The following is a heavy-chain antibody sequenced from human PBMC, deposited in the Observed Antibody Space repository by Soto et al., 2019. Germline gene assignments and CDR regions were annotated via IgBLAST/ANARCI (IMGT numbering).Heavy chain of an antibody. CDR1: GFTFSSYW. Sequence: EVQLVESGGGLVQSGGSLRLSCAASGFTFSSYWMSWVRQGPGKGPEWVANIKQDGSEIYYVDSVKGRFTISRDNAKSSLYLQMTSLRAEDTAVYHCAKSISAILGDSWGQGTLVTVSS. J-gene: IGHJ4*02. CDR3: AKSISAILGDS. CDR2: IKQDGSEI. D-gene: IGHD2-2*01. V-gene: IGHV3-7*05.